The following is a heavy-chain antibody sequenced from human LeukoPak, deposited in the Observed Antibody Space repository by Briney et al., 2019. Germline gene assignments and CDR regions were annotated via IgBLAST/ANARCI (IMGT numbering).Heavy chain of an antibody. D-gene: IGHD2-21*01. V-gene: IGHV1-18*03. J-gene: IGHJ4*02. Sequence: PAASVKVSCKASGYTFTSYGISWVRQAPGQGLEWMGWISPYNGNTNYAPKLQGRLTMTTDTSTSTAYMELRSLRSDDMADYYCARDRQCGYWGQRALVTVSS. CDR3: ARDRQCGY. CDR1: GYTFTSYG. CDR2: ISPYNGNT.